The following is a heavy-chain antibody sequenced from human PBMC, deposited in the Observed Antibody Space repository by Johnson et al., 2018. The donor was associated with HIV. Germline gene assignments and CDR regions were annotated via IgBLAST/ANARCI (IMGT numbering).Heavy chain of an antibody. CDR3: AREAVTLRGWGHVFDI. CDR1: GLSFSNFG. Sequence: QVQLVESGGGVVQPGKSLTLSCVGSGLSFSNFGIHWVRQAPGKGPEWVAVISFDGNLKKYADSVKGRFTISRDNSKNTLYLQMTSLRPEDTAVYYCAREAVTLRGWGHVFDIWGQGTMVTVSS. D-gene: IGHD3-16*01. V-gene: IGHV3-33*08. J-gene: IGHJ3*02. CDR2: ISFDGNLK.